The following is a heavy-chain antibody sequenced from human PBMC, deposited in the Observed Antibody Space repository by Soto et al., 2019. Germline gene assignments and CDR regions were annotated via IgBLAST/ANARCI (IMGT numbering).Heavy chain of an antibody. CDR3: ASATAVGWVRDAFDI. Sequence: TSETLSLTCTVSGGSISSGDYYWSWIRQPPGKGLEWIGYIYYSGSTYYNPSLKSRVTISVDTSKNKFSLKLSSVTAADTAVYYCASATAVGWVRDAFDIWGQGTMVTVSS. J-gene: IGHJ3*02. CDR2: IYYSGST. D-gene: IGHD3-10*01. V-gene: IGHV4-30-4*01. CDR1: GGSISSGDYY.